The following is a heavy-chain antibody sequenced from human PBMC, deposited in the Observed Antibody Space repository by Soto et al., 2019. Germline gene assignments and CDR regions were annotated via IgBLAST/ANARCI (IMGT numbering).Heavy chain of an antibody. D-gene: IGHD3-22*01. CDR1: GYSFPSC. J-gene: IGHJ1*01. Sequence: PXESMKISCKPSGYSFPSCIGCVRQMPGKGLEWMGIVNPADSDFRYSPSFQGQVTISADKSISTTYLQWSSLKASDTAMYYCVRPDSSGYYVNWGQGTLCTVSS. CDR3: VRPDSSGYYVN. CDR2: VNPADSDF. V-gene: IGHV5-51*01.